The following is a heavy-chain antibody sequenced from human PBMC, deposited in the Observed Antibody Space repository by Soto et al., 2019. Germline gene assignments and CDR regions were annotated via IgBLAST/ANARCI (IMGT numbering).Heavy chain of an antibody. CDR1: GGSISSSSYY. CDR2: IYYSGST. V-gene: IGHV4-39*01. D-gene: IGHD6-13*01. CDR3: ARRPAEEGRQQLVPSYFDY. J-gene: IGHJ4*02. Sequence: QLQLQESRPGLVKPSETLSLTCTVSGGSISSSSYYWGWIRQPPGKGLEWIGSIYYSGSTYYNPSLKSRVTTSVDTSNNQFSLKPSSVTAADTAVYYCARRPAEEGRQQLVPSYFDYGGQGTLVTVSS.